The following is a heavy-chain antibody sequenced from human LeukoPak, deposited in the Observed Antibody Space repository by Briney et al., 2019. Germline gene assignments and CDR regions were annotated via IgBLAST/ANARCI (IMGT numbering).Heavy chain of an antibody. D-gene: IGHD4-23*01. CDR1: GGTFSSYA. J-gene: IGHJ4*02. CDR3: ARLRIHDYGGNSDPFDY. CDR2: IIPFLGIA. V-gene: IGHV1-69*04. Sequence: ASVKVSCKASGGTFSSYAISWVRQAPGQGLEWMGRIIPFLGIANYAQKFQGRVTITADKSTSTAYMELSSLRSEDTAVYYCARLRIHDYGGNSDPFDYWGQGTLVTVSS.